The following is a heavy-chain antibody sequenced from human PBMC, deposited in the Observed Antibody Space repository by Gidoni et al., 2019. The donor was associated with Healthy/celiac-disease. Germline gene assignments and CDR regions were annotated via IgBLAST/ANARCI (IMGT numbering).Heavy chain of an antibody. D-gene: IGHD3-10*01. CDR2: IYPGDSDT. J-gene: IGHJ6*02. Sequence: DVQLVQSGATVTKTCESLKISCRGSGYSCTSYWLGWVRQMPGKGLGGVGIIYPGDSDTSYRSPFKGHVTISAAKSISTAYLQWSSLKAADTAKYYCARRGSGWVGGIDVWGQGTTVTVSS. CDR3: ARRGSGWVGGIDV. V-gene: IGHV5-51*01. CDR1: GYSCTSYW.